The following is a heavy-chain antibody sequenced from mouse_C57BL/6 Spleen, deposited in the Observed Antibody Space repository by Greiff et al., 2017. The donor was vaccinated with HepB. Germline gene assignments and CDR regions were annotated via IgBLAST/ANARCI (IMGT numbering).Heavy chain of an antibody. CDR3: ARDSNYLAWFAY. CDR1: GFTFSDYG. J-gene: IGHJ3*01. D-gene: IGHD2-5*01. V-gene: IGHV5-17*01. CDR2: ISSGSSTI. Sequence: EVQGVESGGGLVKPGGSLKLSCAASGFTFSDYGMHWVRQAPEKGLEWVAYISSGSSTIYYADTVKGRFTISRDNAKNTLFLQMTSLRSEDTAMYYCARDSNYLAWFAYWGQGTLVTVSA.